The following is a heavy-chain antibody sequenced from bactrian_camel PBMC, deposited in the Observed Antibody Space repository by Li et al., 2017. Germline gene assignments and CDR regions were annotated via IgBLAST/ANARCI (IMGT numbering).Heavy chain of an antibody. CDR1: GFTFSSYV. CDR2: IRNDGINT. D-gene: IGHD2*01. V-gene: IGHV3S7*01. CDR3: AAGGGNGAFCYTGERSMDY. J-gene: IGHJ4*01. Sequence: LRLSCAASGFTFSSYVMSWVRQAPGKGLEWVSSIRNDGINTYYADSVKGRFTISQDNAKNTLYLQMNSLKPEDTAMYYCAAGGGNGAFCYTGERSMDYWGQGTQDTVS.